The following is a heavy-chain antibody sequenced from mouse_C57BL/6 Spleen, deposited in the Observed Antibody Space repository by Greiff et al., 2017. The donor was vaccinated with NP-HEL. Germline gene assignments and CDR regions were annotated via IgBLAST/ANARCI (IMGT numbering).Heavy chain of an antibody. J-gene: IGHJ1*03. CDR3: ASYGNYGGWYFDV. D-gene: IGHD2-1*01. V-gene: IGHV1-53*01. Sequence: VQLQQSGTELVKPGASVKLSCKASGYTFTSYWMHWVKQRPGQGLEWIGNINPSNGGTNYNEKFKSKATLTVDKSSSTAYMQLSSLTSEDSAVYYCASYGNYGGWYFDVWGTGTTVTVSS. CDR1: GYTFTSYW. CDR2: INPSNGGT.